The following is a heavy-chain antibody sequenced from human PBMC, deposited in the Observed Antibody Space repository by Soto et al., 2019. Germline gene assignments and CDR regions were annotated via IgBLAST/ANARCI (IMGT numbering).Heavy chain of an antibody. J-gene: IGHJ1*01. CDR2: IYYSGST. CDR1: GRSISSGDYY. Sequence: PSETLSLTCTVSGRSISSGDYYWRWIRQPPGKGLEWIGYIYYSGSTYYNPSLKSRVTISVDTSKNQFSLKLSSVTAADTAVYYCARRPQDCSGGRCYLYFHHWGQG. D-gene: IGHD2-15*01. V-gene: IGHV4-30-4*01. CDR3: ARRPQDCSGGRCYLYFHH.